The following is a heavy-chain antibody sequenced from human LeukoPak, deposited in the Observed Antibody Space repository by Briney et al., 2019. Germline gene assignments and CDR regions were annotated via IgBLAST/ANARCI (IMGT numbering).Heavy chain of an antibody. D-gene: IGHD6-19*01. CDR1: GFTFSSYG. J-gene: IGHJ4*02. CDR2: IRYDGSNK. V-gene: IGHV3-30*02. CDR3: AKCSGLNSRSSGWYPDY. Sequence: QTGGSLRLSCAASGFTFSSYGMHWVRQAPGKGLEWVAFIRYDGSNKYYADSVKGRFTISRGNSKNTLYLQMNSLRAEDTAVYYCAKCSGLNSRSSGWYPDYWGQGTLVTVSS.